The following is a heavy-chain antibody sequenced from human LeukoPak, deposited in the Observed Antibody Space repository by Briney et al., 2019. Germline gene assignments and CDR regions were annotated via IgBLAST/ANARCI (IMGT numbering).Heavy chain of an antibody. J-gene: IGHJ5*02. D-gene: IGHD1-26*01. CDR3: AREELGVTFWFDP. V-gene: IGHV1-8*01. CDR2: MNPNSGNT. CDR1: GYTFTNFD. Sequence: ASVKVSCKASGYTFTNFDINWVRQATGQGLEWMGWMNPNSGNTGYAQKFQGRVTMTRNTSISTAYMELSSLRSEDTAVYYCAREELGVTFWFDPWGQGTLVTVSS.